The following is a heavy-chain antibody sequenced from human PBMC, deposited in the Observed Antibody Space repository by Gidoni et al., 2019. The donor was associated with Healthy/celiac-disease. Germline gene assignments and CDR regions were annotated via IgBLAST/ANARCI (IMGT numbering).Heavy chain of an antibody. CDR2: INQSGST. CDR1: GGSFSGYH. D-gene: IGHD1-26*01. Sequence: QVQLQQWGAGLLKPSETLSLTCAVYGGSFSGYHWTWIRHPPGKGLEWIGEINQSGSTNYNPSLKSRVTISVDTSKNQFSLKLSSVTAADTAVYYCARALVGATTSGPFGYWGQGTLVTVSS. CDR3: ARALVGATTSGPFGY. V-gene: IGHV4-34*01. J-gene: IGHJ4*02.